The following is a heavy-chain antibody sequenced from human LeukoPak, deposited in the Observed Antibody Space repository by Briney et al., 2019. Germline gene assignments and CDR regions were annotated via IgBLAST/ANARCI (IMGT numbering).Heavy chain of an antibody. CDR3: AREDFWRSSPFDY. CDR1: GFTFSHYT. D-gene: IGHD3-3*01. V-gene: IGHV3-30-3*01. Sequence: GGSLRLSCAASGFTFSHYTLYWVRQAPGKGLEWVALISYDGGNKDYADSVKGRFTISRDNSKNTLYLQMNILRADDTAVYFCAREDFWRSSPFDYWGQGTLVTVSS. CDR2: ISYDGGNK. J-gene: IGHJ4*02.